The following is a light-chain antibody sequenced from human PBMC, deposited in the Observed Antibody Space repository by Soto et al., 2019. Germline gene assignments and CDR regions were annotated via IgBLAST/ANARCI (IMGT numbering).Light chain of an antibody. J-gene: IGKJ1*01. CDR2: GAS. Sequence: EIVMTQSPATLSVSPGEGATLSCRASQSVSSSLAWYQQKPGQAPRLLIHGASTRATGIAARFSASGSGTEFTLTISRLEPEDFAVYYCQQYGSSLWTFGQGTKVDIK. CDR1: QSVSSS. CDR3: QQYGSSLWT. V-gene: IGKV3-15*01.